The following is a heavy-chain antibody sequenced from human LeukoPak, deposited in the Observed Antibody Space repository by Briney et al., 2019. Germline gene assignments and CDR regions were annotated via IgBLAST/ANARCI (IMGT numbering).Heavy chain of an antibody. CDR2: IKQDGSEK. V-gene: IGHV3-7*01. CDR1: RFTFSNYW. J-gene: IGHJ6*03. CDR3: AREPAEYYYYYMDV. Sequence: GGSLRLSCAASRFTFSNYWMAWVRQAPGKGLEWVANIKQDGSEKYYVDSVKGRFTISRDNAKNSLYLQMNSLRAEDTAVYYCAREPAEYYYYYMDVWGKGTTVAISS.